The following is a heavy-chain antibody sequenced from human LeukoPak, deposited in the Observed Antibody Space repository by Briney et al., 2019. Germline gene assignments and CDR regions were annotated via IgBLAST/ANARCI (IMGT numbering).Heavy chain of an antibody. CDR3: ARDRITMVRGVLDY. V-gene: IGHV3-48*04. CDR1: GFTFSSYS. Sequence: GGSLRLSCAASGFTFSSYSMNWVRQAPGKGLEWVSYISSSSSTIYYADSVKGRFTISRDNAKNSLYPQMNSLRAEDTAVYYCARDRITMVRGVLDYWGQGTLVTVSS. D-gene: IGHD3-10*01. J-gene: IGHJ4*02. CDR2: ISSSSSTI.